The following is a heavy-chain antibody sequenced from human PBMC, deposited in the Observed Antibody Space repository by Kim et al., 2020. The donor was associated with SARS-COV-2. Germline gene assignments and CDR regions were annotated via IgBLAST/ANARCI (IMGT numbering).Heavy chain of an antibody. CDR3: ARYNYDFWSGFYYYYGMDV. CDR2: IYYSGST. D-gene: IGHD3-3*01. V-gene: IGHV4-59*08. CDR1: GGSISSYY. Sequence: SETLSLTCTVSGGSISSYYWSWIRQPPGKGLEWIGYIYYSGSTNYNPSLKSRVTISVDTSKNQFSLKLSSVTAADTAVYYCARYNYDFWSGFYYYYGMDVWGQGTTVTVSS. J-gene: IGHJ6*02.